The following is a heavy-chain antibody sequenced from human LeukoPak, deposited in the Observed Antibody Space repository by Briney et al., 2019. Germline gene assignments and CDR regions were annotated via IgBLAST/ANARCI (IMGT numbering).Heavy chain of an antibody. CDR1: GGSISSGDYY. CDR3: ARPYYYDSRIDP. J-gene: IGHJ5*02. CDR2: MYYSGST. D-gene: IGHD3-22*01. V-gene: IGHV4-30-4*01. Sequence: PSQTLSLTCTVSGGSISSGDYYWSWIRQPPGKGLEWIAFMYYSGSTYYNPSLKSRVTMSADTSKNQLSLKLSSVTAADTAVYYCARPYYYDSRIDPWGQGILVTVSS.